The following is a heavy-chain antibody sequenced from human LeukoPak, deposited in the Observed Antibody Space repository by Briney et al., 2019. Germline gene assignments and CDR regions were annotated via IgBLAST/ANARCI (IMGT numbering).Heavy chain of an antibody. J-gene: IGHJ4*02. CDR3: ARDRGWGKGDSEWELPNHFDY. D-gene: IGHD1-26*01. V-gene: IGHV3-21*01. CDR2: ISSSSRHI. Sequence: GGSLRLSCAASGFTFSSYSMNWVRQAPGKGLEWVSSISSSSRHIYYADSVKGRFTISRDNAKNSLYLQMNSLRVEDTAVYYCARDRGWGKGDSEWELPNHFDYWGQGTLVTVSS. CDR1: GFTFSSYS.